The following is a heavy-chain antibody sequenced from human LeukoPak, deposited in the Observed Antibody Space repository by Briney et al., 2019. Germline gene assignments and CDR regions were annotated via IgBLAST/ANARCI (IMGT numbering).Heavy chain of an antibody. CDR2: ISSSGSTI. J-gene: IGHJ4*02. CDR3: AKGYCSGGSCHHDY. D-gene: IGHD2-15*01. V-gene: IGHV3-23*01. CDR1: GFTFSDYA. Sequence: GGSLRLSCAASGFTFSDYAMSWVRQAPGKGLEWVSYISSSGSTIYYADSVKGRFTISRDNSKNTLYLQMNSLRAEDTAVYYCAKGYCSGGSCHHDYWGQGTLVTVSS.